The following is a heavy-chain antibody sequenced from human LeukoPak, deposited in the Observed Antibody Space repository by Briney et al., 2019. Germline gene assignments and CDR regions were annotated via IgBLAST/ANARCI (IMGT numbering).Heavy chain of an antibody. Sequence: GGSLRLSCAASGFTFSSYAMHWVRQAPGKGLEWVALISYDGSNKYHADSVKGRFTISRDNSKNTLYLQMNSLRAEDTAVYYCAKGRYYDSTEYFQHWGQGTLVTVSS. CDR3: AKGRYYDSTEYFQH. D-gene: IGHD3-22*01. CDR2: ISYDGSNK. J-gene: IGHJ1*01. V-gene: IGHV3-30*04. CDR1: GFTFSSYA.